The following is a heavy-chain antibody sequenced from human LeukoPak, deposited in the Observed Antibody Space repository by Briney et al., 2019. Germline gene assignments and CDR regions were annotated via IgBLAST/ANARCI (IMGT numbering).Heavy chain of an antibody. Sequence: GGSLRLSCAASGFTFSSYNMNWVRQAPGQGLEWFSYITSSSYTIYYADSVKGRFTISRDNSKNTLYLQMNNLRGEDTAVYYCASSNPAGSSWRPFDNWGQGTLVTVSS. CDR3: ASSNPAGSSWRPFDN. CDR2: ITSSSYTI. CDR1: GFTFSSYN. J-gene: IGHJ4*02. V-gene: IGHV3-48*01. D-gene: IGHD6-13*01.